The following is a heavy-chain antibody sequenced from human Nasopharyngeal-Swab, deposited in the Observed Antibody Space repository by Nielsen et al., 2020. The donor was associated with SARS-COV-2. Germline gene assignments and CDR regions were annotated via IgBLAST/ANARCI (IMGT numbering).Heavy chain of an antibody. V-gene: IGHV3-23*01. J-gene: IGHJ4*02. CDR1: GFTFSSYA. CDR2: ISASGANT. Sequence: GESLKISCEASGFTFSSYAMAWVRQAPGKGLEWVSTISASGANTHYADSVGGRFTLSRDNSKNTLYLQMDSLRAEDTALYFCVKDVGTTIFDYWGQGTPVIVSS. CDR3: VKDVGTTIFDY. D-gene: IGHD1-7*01.